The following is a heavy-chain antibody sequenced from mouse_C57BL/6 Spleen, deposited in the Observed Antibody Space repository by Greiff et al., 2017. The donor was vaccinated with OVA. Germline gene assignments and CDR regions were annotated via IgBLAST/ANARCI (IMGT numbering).Heavy chain of an antibody. D-gene: IGHD1-1*01. CDR1: GYSFTGYY. V-gene: IGHV1-42*01. J-gene: IGHJ1*03. Sequence: EVQLQQSGPELVKPGASVKISCKASGYSFTGYYMNWVKQSPEKSLEWIGEINPSTGGTTYNQKFEAKATLTVDKSSSTAYMQLKSLTSEDSAVYYCARNLITTVVEDWYFDVWGTGTTVTVSS. CDR3: ARNLITTVVEDWYFDV. CDR2: INPSTGGT.